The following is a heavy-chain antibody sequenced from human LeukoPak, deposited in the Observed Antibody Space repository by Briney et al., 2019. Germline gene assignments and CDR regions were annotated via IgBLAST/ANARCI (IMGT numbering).Heavy chain of an antibody. V-gene: IGHV1-8*01. D-gene: IGHD6-19*01. CDR2: MNPNSGNT. Sequence: ASVKVSCKASGYTFTSYDINWVRQATGQGLEWMGWMNPNSGNTGYAQKFQGRVTMTRNTSISTAYMELSSLRSEDTAVYYCARGVDSSGWYVGYYMDVWGKGTTVTISS. CDR3: ARGVDSSGWYVGYYMDV. CDR1: GYTFTSYD. J-gene: IGHJ6*03.